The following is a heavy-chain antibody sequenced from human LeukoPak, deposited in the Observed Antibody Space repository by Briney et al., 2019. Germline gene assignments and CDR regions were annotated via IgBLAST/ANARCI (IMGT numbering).Heavy chain of an antibody. CDR1: GGSFTIYS. Sequence: SETLSLTCAVYGGSFTIYSWTWIRQPPGKSLEWVGEISPSGNTQYNPSLKSRVTISVDTSKNQFSLKLSSVTAADTAVYYCARGMRRIAVAGRRFDPWGQGTLVTVSS. CDR3: ARGMRRIAVAGRRFDP. J-gene: IGHJ5*02. CDR2: ISPSGNT. V-gene: IGHV4-34*01. D-gene: IGHD6-19*01.